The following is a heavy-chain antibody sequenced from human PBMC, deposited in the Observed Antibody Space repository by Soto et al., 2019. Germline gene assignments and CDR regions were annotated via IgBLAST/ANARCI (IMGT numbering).Heavy chain of an antibody. V-gene: IGHV4-30-2*01. Sequence: SETLSLTCAVSGGSISSGGYSWSWIRQPPGKGLEWIGYIYHSGSTYYNPSLKSRVTISVDRSKNQFSLKLSSVTAADTAVYYCARGGDFWSGYYPFDPWGQGTLVTVSS. CDR2: IYHSGST. CDR1: GGSISSGGYS. CDR3: ARGGDFWSGYYPFDP. D-gene: IGHD3-3*01. J-gene: IGHJ5*02.